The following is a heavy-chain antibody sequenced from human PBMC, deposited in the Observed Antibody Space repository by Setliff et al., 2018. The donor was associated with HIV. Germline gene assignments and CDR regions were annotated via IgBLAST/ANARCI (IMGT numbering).Heavy chain of an antibody. CDR1: GGTFSTFSSSA. CDR2: VIPIFGTP. J-gene: IGHJ4*02. V-gene: IGHV1-69*13. CDR3: ATALTANWNYEPHFDY. Sequence: SVKVSCKASGGTFSTFSSSAISWVRQAPGQGLEWMGGVIPIFGTPKYPQKFQGRVTITADDSTTTAYMALSRLKPDDTAIYYCATALTANWNYEPHFDYWGQGSLVTVSS. D-gene: IGHD1-7*01.